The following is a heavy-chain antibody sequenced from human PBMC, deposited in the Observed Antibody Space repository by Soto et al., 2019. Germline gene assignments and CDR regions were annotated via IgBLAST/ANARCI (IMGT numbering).Heavy chain of an antibody. CDR3: AKVPELLWFGELDY. CDR2: ISGSGGST. CDR1: GFTFSSYA. Sequence: EVQLLESGGGLVQPGGSLRLSCAASGFTFSSYAMSWVRQAPGKGLEWVSAISGSGGSTYYADSVKGRFPISRDNSKNTLYLQMNSLSAEDTAVYYCAKVPELLWFGELDYWGQGTLVTVSS. D-gene: IGHD3-10*01. V-gene: IGHV3-23*01. J-gene: IGHJ4*02.